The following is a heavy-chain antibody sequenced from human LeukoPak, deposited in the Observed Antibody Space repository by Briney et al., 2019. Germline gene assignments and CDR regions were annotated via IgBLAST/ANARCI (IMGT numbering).Heavy chain of an antibody. CDR1: GFTFSSYA. J-gene: IGHJ4*02. CDR3: AKDRPYYYDSSGYYRLGY. Sequence: GGSLRLSCAASGFTFSSYAMSWVRQAPGKGLEWVSAISGSGGSAYYADSVKGRFTISRDNSKNTLYLQMNSLRAEDTAVYYCAKDRPYYYDSSGYYRLGYWGQGTLVTVSS. CDR2: ISGSGGSA. V-gene: IGHV3-23*01. D-gene: IGHD3-22*01.